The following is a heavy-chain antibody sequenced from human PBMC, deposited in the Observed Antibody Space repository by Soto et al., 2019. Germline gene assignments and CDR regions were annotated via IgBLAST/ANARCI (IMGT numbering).Heavy chain of an antibody. J-gene: IGHJ3*02. CDR1: GYTFTSYA. CDR2: INAGNGNT. Sequence: QVQLVQSGAEVKKPGASVKVSCKASGYTFTSYAMHWVRQAPGQRLEWMGWINAGNGNTKYSQKFQGRVTITRDTSASTAYMGLSSLRSEDTAVYYFARGASMVRGVILDAFDIWGQGTMVTVSS. D-gene: IGHD3-10*01. V-gene: IGHV1-3*01. CDR3: ARGASMVRGVILDAFDI.